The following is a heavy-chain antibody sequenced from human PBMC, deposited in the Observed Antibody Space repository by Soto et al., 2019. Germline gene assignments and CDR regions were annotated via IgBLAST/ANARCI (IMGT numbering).Heavy chain of an antibody. D-gene: IGHD3-22*01. Sequence: PGESLKISCKGSGYTFTNYWIGWVRQMPGTGLEWMGIIDPGDSGMRYSPSFQGQVTISADKSISTAYLQWSSLRASDTAMYYCVRPDSTGYYVYWGQGTLVTVSS. CDR1: GYTFTNYW. CDR2: IDPGDSGM. CDR3: VRPDSTGYYVY. J-gene: IGHJ4*02. V-gene: IGHV5-51*01.